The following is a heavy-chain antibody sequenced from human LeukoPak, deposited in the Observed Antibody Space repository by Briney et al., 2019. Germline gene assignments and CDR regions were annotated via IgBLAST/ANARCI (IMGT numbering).Heavy chain of an antibody. V-gene: IGHV3-48*03. CDR2: IGGSDSTR. J-gene: IGHJ6*03. CDR1: GFTFSSYE. Sequence: PGGSLRLSCVASGFTFSSYEMNWVRQAPGKGLEWVSYIGGSDSTRYYADSAKGRFTISRDNAKNSLYLQMNSLRAEDTALYYCAKDKGGWYGGSYFHNYYYMDVWGKGTTVTISS. CDR3: AKDKGGWYGGSYFHNYYYMDV. D-gene: IGHD1-26*01.